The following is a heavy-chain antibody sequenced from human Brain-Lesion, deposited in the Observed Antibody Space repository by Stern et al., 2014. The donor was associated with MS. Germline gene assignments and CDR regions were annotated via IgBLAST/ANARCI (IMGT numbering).Heavy chain of an antibody. V-gene: IGHV4-61*02. J-gene: IGHJ4*02. Sequence: QVQLQESGPGLVKPSQTLSLTCTVSGGSISSGSDYWSWLRQPAGKGLEWIGGIHPSGSAFYTPSLKSRVTISTDTSMNQFSLELNSATAADTAIYYCASGYRIFDYWGQGILVTVSS. CDR1: GGSISSGSDY. CDR3: ASGYRIFDY. CDR2: IHPSGSA. D-gene: IGHD5-18*01.